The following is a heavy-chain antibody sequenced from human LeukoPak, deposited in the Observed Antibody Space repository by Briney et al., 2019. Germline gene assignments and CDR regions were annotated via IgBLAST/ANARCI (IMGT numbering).Heavy chain of an antibody. J-gene: IGHJ4*02. D-gene: IGHD1-26*01. CDR1: AYSISSGYY. Sequence: SGPTLVKPSETLSLTCIVSAYSISSGYYWGWIRQPPGKGLEWIGSIYHSESTYYNPSLKSRVTISIDTSKNQFSLKLSSVTAADTAIYFCARGKSRGSHIDYWGQGTLVTVSS. V-gene: IGHV4-38-2*02. CDR3: ARGKSRGSHIDY. CDR2: IYHSEST.